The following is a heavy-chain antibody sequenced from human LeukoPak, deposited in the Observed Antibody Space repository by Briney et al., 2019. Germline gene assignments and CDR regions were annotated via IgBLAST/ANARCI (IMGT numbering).Heavy chain of an antibody. J-gene: IGHJ2*01. CDR2: IYYSGST. CDR1: GGSISSYY. Sequence: PSETLSLTCTVSGGSISSYYWSWIRQPPGKGLEWSGYIYYSGSTNYNPSLKSRVTISVDTSKNQFSLKLSSVTAADTAVYYCASRITMVLGVTRLSGWYFDLWGRGTQVAVSS. V-gene: IGHV4-59*08. D-gene: IGHD3-10*01. CDR3: ASRITMVLGVTRLSGWYFDL.